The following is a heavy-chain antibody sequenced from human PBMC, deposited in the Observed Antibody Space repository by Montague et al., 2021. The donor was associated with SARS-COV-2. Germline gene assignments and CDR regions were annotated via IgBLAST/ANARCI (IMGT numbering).Heavy chain of an antibody. Sequence: SETLSLTCAVAGGSLTAYSWNRIRQPPGKGLEWIGEVKHPGDTNYNPSLKSRVTISIDMSKNQFSLKLGSVTAADTAFYYCASPVSSNWHRFKYWGQGTLVTVSS. D-gene: IGHD1-20*01. CDR2: VKHPGDT. CDR1: GGSLTAYS. V-gene: IGHV4-34*01. J-gene: IGHJ4*02. CDR3: ASPVSSNWHRFKY.